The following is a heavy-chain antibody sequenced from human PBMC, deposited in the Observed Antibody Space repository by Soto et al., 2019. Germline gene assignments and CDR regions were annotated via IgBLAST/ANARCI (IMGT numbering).Heavy chain of an antibody. J-gene: IGHJ4*02. V-gene: IGHV4-30-2*01. Sequence: QLQLQESGSGLVKPSQTLSLTCAVSGDSISSGGYSWSWIRQPPGKGLEWIGYIYHSGSTYYNPSLKSRVTISVDRSKNQFSLKLSSVTAADTAVYYCAGDSGYSGYAYFDYWGQGTLVTVSS. CDR2: IYHSGST. CDR3: AGDSGYSGYAYFDY. D-gene: IGHD5-12*01. CDR1: GDSISSGGYS.